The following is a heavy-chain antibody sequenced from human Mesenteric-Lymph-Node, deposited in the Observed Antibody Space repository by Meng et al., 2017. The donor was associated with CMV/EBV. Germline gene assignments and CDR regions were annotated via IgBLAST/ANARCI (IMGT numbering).Heavy chain of an antibody. CDR1: GFTFGDYG. V-gene: IGHV3-20*04. CDR3: TRLDSGYDSLGRN. J-gene: IGHJ4*02. Sequence: GESLKISCVASGFTFGDYGMSWVRQAPGKGLEWVSGINWNRYSIGYADSVKGRFTISRDDSDNTAYLQMSSLKTEDTAVYYCTRLDSGYDSLGRNWGQGTLVTVSS. D-gene: IGHD5-12*01. CDR2: INWNRYSI.